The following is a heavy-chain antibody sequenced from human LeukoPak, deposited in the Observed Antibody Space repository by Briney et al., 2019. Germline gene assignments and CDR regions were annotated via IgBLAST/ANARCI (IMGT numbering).Heavy chain of an antibody. CDR3: ARAPKYYYASGSSLFDY. Sequence: PSETLSLTCSVSGGSITSGDYHWSWIRQSPGKGLEWIGYIYYSGTTHYNPSLKSRVTMSVDTSKNPFSMQLSSVTAADTAVYYCARAPKYYYASGSSLFDYWGQGTLVTVSS. J-gene: IGHJ4*02. D-gene: IGHD3-10*01. CDR2: IYYSGTT. V-gene: IGHV4-30-4*01. CDR1: GGSITSGDYH.